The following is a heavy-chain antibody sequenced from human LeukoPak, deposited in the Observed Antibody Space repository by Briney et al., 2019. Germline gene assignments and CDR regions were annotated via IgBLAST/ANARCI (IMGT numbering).Heavy chain of an antibody. J-gene: IGHJ6*03. D-gene: IGHD3-22*01. CDR3: ARALRGYDSSGYPNYYYYYMDV. V-gene: IGHV4-39*07. Sequence: SETLSLTCTASGGSISSSFYYWGWIRQPPGKGLEWIGSIYYSGSTYYSYNPSLKSRLTISLDTSKNQFSLKLSSVTAADTAVYYCARALRGYDSSGYPNYYYYYMDVWGKGTTVTVSS. CDR2: IYYSGST. CDR1: GGSISSSFYY.